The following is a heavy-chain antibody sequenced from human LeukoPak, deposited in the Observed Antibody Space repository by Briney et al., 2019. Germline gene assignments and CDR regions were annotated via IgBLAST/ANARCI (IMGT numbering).Heavy chain of an antibody. CDR2: IRSDGNDK. CDR3: AGDFDY. V-gene: IGHV3-30*02. Sequence: PGGSLRLSCAASGFTFSNYGMHWVRQAPGKGLEWVAFIRSDGNDKFYADSVKGRFTISRDNSKNMLYLQMNSLRAEDTAVYYCAGDFDYWGQGTLVTVSS. CDR1: GFTFSNYG. J-gene: IGHJ4*02.